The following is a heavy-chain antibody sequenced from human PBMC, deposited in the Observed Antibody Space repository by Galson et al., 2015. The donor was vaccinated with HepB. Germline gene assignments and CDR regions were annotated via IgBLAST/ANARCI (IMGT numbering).Heavy chain of an antibody. CDR2: IRNQASGGTI. V-gene: IGHV3-49*03. D-gene: IGHD5-24*01. CDR3: ARGSNYVLV. J-gene: IGHJ4*02. Sequence: SLRLSCAASGFTFGDYGMSWFRQAPGKGLEWVSFIRNQASGGTIEYAVSVKGRFTISRDDSKSIAYLQMNSLKPGDTSVYYCARGSNYVLVWGQGTLVTVSS. CDR1: GFTFGDYG.